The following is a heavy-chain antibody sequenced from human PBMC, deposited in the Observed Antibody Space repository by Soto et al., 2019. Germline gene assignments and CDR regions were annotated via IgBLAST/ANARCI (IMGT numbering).Heavy chain of an antibody. CDR2: IYPGDSDS. V-gene: IGHV5-51*01. Sequence: PGESLTISCKGSGFTFTSYWIAWVRQMPGKGLEWMGIIYPGDSDSSYSPSFQGQVTISADKSINTAYLHWSSLKASDTAIYYCAKHEGYCSTTTCSNFDYWGQGTLVTVSS. J-gene: IGHJ4*02. CDR1: GFTFTSYW. D-gene: IGHD2-2*01. CDR3: AKHEGYCSTTTCSNFDY.